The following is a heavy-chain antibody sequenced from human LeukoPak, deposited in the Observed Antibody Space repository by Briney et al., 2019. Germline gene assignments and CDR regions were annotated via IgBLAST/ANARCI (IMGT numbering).Heavy chain of an antibody. CDR3: ARGRSGYSYGTYYYYYYYYMDV. CDR1: GGSFSGYY. D-gene: IGHD5-18*01. V-gene: IGHV4-34*01. CDR2: INHSGST. Sequence: SETLSLTCAVYGGSFSGYYWSWIRQPPGKGLEWIGEINHSGSTNYNPSLKSRVTISVDTSKNQFSLKLSSVTAADTAVYYCARGRSGYSYGTYYYYYYYYMDVWGKGTTVTVSS. J-gene: IGHJ6*03.